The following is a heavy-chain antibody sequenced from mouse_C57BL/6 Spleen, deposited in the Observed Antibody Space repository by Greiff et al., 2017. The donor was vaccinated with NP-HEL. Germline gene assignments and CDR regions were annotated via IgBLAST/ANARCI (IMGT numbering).Heavy chain of an antibody. V-gene: IGHV1-15*01. CDR3: TRNGYYV. CDR2: IDPETGGT. J-gene: IGHJ1*03. Sequence: QVQLQQSGAELVRPGASVTLSCKASGYTFTDYEMHWVKQTPVHGLEWIGSIDPETGGTAYNQKFKGKAILTADKSSSTAYMELRSLTSEDSAVYYCTRNGYYVWGTGTTVTVSS. D-gene: IGHD2-3*01. CDR1: GYTFTDYE.